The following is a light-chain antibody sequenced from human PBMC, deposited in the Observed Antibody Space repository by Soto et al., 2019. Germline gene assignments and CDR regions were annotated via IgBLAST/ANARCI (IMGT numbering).Light chain of an antibody. CDR1: QSVSSY. V-gene: IGKV3-11*01. CDR3: QQRSNWPRT. Sequence: EIVLTQSPATLSLFPGERATLSCRASQSVSSYLAWYQQKPGQAPRLLIYGASNRATGIPARFSGSGSGTDFTLTISSLEPEDFAVYYCQQRSNWPRTFGQGTKLEIK. CDR2: GAS. J-gene: IGKJ2*01.